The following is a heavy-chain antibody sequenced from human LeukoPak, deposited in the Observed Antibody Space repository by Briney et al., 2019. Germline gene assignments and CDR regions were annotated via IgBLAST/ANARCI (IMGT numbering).Heavy chain of an antibody. V-gene: IGHV4-39*01. CDR1: GGSISSSSYY. CDR3: SSRYCSGGSCPWWFDP. CDR2: IYYSGST. J-gene: IGHJ5*02. D-gene: IGHD2-15*01. Sequence: SETLSHTCTVSGGSISSSSYYWGWIRQPPGKGLEWIGSIYYSGSTYYNPSLKSRVTISVDTSKNQFSLKLSSVTAADTAVYYCSSRYCSGGSCPWWFDPWGQGTLVTVSS.